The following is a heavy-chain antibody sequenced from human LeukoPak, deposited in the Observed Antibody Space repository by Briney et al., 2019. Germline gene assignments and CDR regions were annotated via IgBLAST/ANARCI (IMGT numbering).Heavy chain of an antibody. CDR3: ARHPRPRNSSSRRFLDY. CDR2: INHSGST. V-gene: IGHV4-34*01. Sequence: SETLSLTCAVYGGSFSGYYWSWIRQPPGKGLEWIGEINHSGSTNYNPSLKSRVTISVDTSKNQFSLKLSSVTAADTAVYYCARHPRPRNSSSRRFLDYWGQGTLVTVSS. CDR1: GGSFSGYY. J-gene: IGHJ4*02. D-gene: IGHD6-6*01.